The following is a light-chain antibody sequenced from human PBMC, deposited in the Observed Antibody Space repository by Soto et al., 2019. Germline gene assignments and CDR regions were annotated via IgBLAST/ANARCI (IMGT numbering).Light chain of an antibody. CDR2: NAL. CDR1: QSVSNRY. V-gene: IGKV3-20*01. CDR3: QQYGSSGT. Sequence: EIVLTQSPGALSLSPGERATLSFRASQSVSNRYLAWYQQKPGQAPRPLIYNALTRATGIPARFSGSGSGTDFTLTISRLEPEDFAVYYCQQYGSSGTFGQGTKVDIK. J-gene: IGKJ1*01.